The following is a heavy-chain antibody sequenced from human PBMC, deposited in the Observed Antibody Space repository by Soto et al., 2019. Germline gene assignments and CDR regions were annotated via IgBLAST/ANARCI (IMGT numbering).Heavy chain of an antibody. J-gene: IGHJ5*02. CDR3: ARHYDFWSGYLTNWFDP. CDR1: GGSISSSSYD. D-gene: IGHD3-3*01. CDR2: IYYSGST. Sequence: PSETLALTCTVSGGSISSSSYDWGWIRQPPGKGLEWIGSIYYSGSTYYNPSLKSRVTISVDTSKNQFSLKLSSVTAADTAVYYCARHYDFWSGYLTNWFDPWGQGTLVTVSS. V-gene: IGHV4-39*01.